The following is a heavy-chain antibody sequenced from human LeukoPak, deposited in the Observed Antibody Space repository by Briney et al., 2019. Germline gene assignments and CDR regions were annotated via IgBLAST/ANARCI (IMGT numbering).Heavy chain of an antibody. CDR3: ARANYYDITSFDF. CDR2: ISSSGSAI. D-gene: IGHD3-22*01. V-gene: IGHV3-48*03. J-gene: IGHJ4*02. Sequence: PGVSLRLSCAASGFTFSNYEMNWVRQAPGKGLEWVSYISSSGSAIYYAGAVKGRFTISRDNAKNSLYLQMKSLRAEDTVVYYCARANYYDITSFDFWGQGALVTVSS. CDR1: GFTFSNYE.